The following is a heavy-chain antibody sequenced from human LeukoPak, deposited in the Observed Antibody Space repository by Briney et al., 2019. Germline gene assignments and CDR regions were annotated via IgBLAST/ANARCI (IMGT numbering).Heavy chain of an antibody. CDR3: AKAWDFSSSWYYYYYGMDV. V-gene: IGHV3-23*01. J-gene: IGHJ6*02. D-gene: IGHD6-13*01. CDR1: VFTLSSYA. CDR2: ISGSSGRT. Sequence: GWSLRLSCVASVFTLSSYAMSGVRPAPWKGLEWVAAISGSSGRTYYADFVKGLFTISRDKFKNTLYLQMNSLRAEDTAVYYCAKAWDFSSSWYYYYYGMDVWGQGTTVTVSS.